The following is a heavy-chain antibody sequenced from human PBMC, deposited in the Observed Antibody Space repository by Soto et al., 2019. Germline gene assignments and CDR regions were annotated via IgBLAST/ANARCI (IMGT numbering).Heavy chain of an antibody. CDR3: ARGHYGPDY. CDR2: ISGNGDST. Sequence: PGGSLRLSCAASGFTFSGYSMHWIRQAPGKGLEYVSGISGNGDSTYYANSVKGRFTISRDNSKNTLSLQMGSLRTEDMAVYYCARGHYGPDYWGQGTLVTLSS. J-gene: IGHJ4*02. CDR1: GFTFSGYS. D-gene: IGHD4-17*01. V-gene: IGHV3-64*01.